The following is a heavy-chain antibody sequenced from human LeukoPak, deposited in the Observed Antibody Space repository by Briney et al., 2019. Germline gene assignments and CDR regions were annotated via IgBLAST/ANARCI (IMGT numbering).Heavy chain of an antibody. CDR1: GGTFSSYA. Sequence: SVKVSCKASGGTFSSYAISWVRQAPGQGLEWMGGIIPIFGTANYAQKFQGRVTITADESTSTAYMELSSLRSEDTAVYYCARGPPIGVLLWFGESKDSLPSFDPWGQGTLVTVSS. CDR3: ARGPPIGVLLWFGESKDSLPSFDP. J-gene: IGHJ5*02. D-gene: IGHD3-10*01. V-gene: IGHV1-69*13. CDR2: IIPIFGTA.